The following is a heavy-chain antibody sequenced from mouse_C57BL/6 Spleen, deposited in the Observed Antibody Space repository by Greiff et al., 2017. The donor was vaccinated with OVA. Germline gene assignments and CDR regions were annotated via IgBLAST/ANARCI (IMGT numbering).Heavy chain of an antibody. J-gene: IGHJ4*01. CDR2: IRNKANGYTT. V-gene: IGHV7-3*01. Sequence: DVHLVESGGGLVQPGGSLSLSCAASGFTFTDYYMSWVRQPPGKALEWLGFIRNKANGYTTEYSASVKGRFTISRDNSQSILYLQMNALRAEDSATYYCARYTIYLYAMDYWGQGTSVTVSS. CDR1: GFTFTDYY. D-gene: IGHD5-5*01. CDR3: ARYTIYLYAMDY.